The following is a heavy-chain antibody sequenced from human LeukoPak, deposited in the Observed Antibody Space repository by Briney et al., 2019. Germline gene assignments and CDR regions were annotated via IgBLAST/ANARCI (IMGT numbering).Heavy chain of an antibody. J-gene: IGHJ1*01. D-gene: IGHD4-23*01. CDR3: AKEGLTTVLTPVDYFQH. CDR2: INSGGTT. V-gene: IGHV3-23*01. CDR1: GFTFSNYA. Sequence: GGSLRLSCAASGFTFSNYAMSWVHQAPGKGLEWVSTINSGGTTYYADSVKGRFTISRDNSKNTLYLQMNSLRAEDTAVYYCAKEGLTTVLTPVDYFQHWGQGTLVTVSS.